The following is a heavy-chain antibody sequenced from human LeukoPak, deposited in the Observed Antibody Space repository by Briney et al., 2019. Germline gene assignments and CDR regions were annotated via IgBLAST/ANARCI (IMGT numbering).Heavy chain of an antibody. V-gene: IGHV3-30*04. D-gene: IGHD2-2*02. CDR1: GFTFSSYA. CDR2: ISYDGSNK. CDR3: ARPQAGVVPAAINYYMDV. Sequence: SGGSLRLSCAASGFTFSSYAMHWVRQAPGKGLEWVAVISYDGSNKYYADSVKGRFTISRDNSKNTLYLQMNSLRAEDTAVYYCARPQAGVVPAAINYYMDVWGKGTTVTVSS. J-gene: IGHJ6*03.